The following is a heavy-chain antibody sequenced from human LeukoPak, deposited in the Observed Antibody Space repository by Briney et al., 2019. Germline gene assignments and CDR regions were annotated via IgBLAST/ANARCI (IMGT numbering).Heavy chain of an antibody. D-gene: IGHD3-10*01. Sequence: KPSETLSLTCTVSGGSISSYYWSWIRQPPGKGLEWIGYIYYSGSTNYNPSLKSRVTISVDASKNQFSLKLSSVTAADTAVYYCAGITMVRGAPGDLDYWGQGTLVTVSS. J-gene: IGHJ4*02. V-gene: IGHV4-59*08. CDR2: IYYSGST. CDR3: AGITMVRGAPGDLDY. CDR1: GGSISSYY.